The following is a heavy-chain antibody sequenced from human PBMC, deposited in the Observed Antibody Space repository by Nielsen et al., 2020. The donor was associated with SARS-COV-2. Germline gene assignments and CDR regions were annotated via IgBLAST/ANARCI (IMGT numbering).Heavy chain of an antibody. Sequence: GESLKISCKGSGYRFSSYWITWVRQMPGKGLEWMGIIDPAESDIRYSPSFQGQVIISVDKATTTAYLQWSALKASDIAIYYCARQPSDYYGMDVWGQGTTVTVSS. J-gene: IGHJ6*02. V-gene: IGHV5-51*01. CDR1: GYRFSSYW. CDR2: IDPAESDI. CDR3: ARQPSDYYGMDV.